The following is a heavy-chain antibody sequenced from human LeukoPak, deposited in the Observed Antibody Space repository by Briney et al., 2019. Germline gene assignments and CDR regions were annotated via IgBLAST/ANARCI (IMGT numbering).Heavy chain of an antibody. J-gene: IGHJ6*03. Sequence: GGSLRLSCAASGFTVSRNYMSWVRQAPGKGLAWVSVIYSGVSTYYADSVKGRFTISRDNSKNTLYLQMNSLRAEDTAVYYCARGSTYYYYMDVWGKGTTVTISS. D-gene: IGHD1-26*01. CDR2: IYSGVST. CDR1: GFTVSRNY. V-gene: IGHV3-53*01. CDR3: ARGSTYYYYMDV.